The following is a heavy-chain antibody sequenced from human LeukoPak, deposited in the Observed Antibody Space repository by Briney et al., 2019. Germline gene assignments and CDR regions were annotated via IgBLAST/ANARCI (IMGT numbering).Heavy chain of an antibody. J-gene: IGHJ4*02. Sequence: SETLSLTCAVYGGSFSGYYWSWIRQPPGKGLEGIGEINHSGSTNYDPPLKMRVTISRNTPKNQFSLDLTSVTAPDTAVYYCAREKPRYSSGWYLDYWGQGTLVTVSS. CDR1: GGSFSGYY. D-gene: IGHD6-19*01. CDR2: INHSGST. CDR3: AREKPRYSSGWYLDY. V-gene: IGHV4-34*01.